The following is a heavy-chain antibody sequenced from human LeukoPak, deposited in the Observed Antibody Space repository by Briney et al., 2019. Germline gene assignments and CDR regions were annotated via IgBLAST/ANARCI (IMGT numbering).Heavy chain of an antibody. CDR3: ASVPVAYFDWLLFYS. Sequence: SETLSLTCTVSGGSFSSYYWSWIRQPPGKGLEWIGNIFYRWSTNYTPSLKSRVTISVDTSKHQFSLRLSSVTAADTAVYYCASVPVAYFDWLLFYSWGQGTLVTVSS. CDR2: IFYRWST. D-gene: IGHD3-9*01. J-gene: IGHJ4*02. CDR1: GGSFSSYY. V-gene: IGHV4-59*08.